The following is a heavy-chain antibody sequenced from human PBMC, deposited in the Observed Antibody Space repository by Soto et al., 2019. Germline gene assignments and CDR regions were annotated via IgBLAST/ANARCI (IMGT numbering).Heavy chain of an antibody. J-gene: IGHJ6*02. Sequence: GESLKISCKASGDTFSSFWIAWVRQVPGKGLEWMGTINLDDSDTTYSPSFQGQVTISADKSLNTAYLQWNSLKASDTAIFFCAKSDYFHTSGSLYGLDVWGQGTTVTVSS. CDR1: GDTFSSFW. D-gene: IGHD3-22*01. CDR2: INLDDSDT. V-gene: IGHV5-51*01. CDR3: AKSDYFHTSGSLYGLDV.